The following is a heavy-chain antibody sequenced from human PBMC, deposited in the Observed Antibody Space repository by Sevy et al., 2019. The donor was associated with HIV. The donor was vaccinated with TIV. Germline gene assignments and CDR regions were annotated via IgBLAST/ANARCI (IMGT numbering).Heavy chain of an antibody. Sequence: GGSLRLSCAASGFTFRTHGMHWVRQAPGKGLEWVAVISHDGSYKGNGDSMKGRFTTFRDNSKNTLYLQRNSLRAEDTTVYYCAKGPYGGNDFHYWGQGTLVTVSS. CDR3: AKGPYGGNDFHY. J-gene: IGHJ4*02. CDR1: GFTFRTHG. CDR2: ISHDGSYK. D-gene: IGHD4-17*01. V-gene: IGHV3-30*18.